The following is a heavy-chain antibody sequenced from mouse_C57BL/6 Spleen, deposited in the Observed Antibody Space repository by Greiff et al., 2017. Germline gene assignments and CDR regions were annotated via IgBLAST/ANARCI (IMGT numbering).Heavy chain of an antibody. CDR3: AREGWDYYGSSYVDY. D-gene: IGHD1-1*01. V-gene: IGHV1-53*01. CDR1: GYTFTSYW. J-gene: IGHJ2*01. Sequence: QVQLQQPGTELVKPGASVKLSCKASGYTFTSYWMHWVKQRPGQGLEWIGNINPSNGGTNYNEKFKSKATLTVDKSSSTAYMQLSSLTSEDSAVYYWAREGWDYYGSSYVDYWGQGTTRTGSS. CDR2: INPSNGGT.